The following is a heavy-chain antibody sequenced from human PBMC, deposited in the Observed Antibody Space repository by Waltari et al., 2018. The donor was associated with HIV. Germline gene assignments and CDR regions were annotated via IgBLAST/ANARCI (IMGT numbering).Heavy chain of an antibody. J-gene: IGHJ3*02. Sequence: QVQLLQSGAEVKKPGASVKVSCKASGYTFTAYYIHWVRQAPGQGIELMGWVYPNTGDTNYAQKFQGRVTMARDASIRTVSMELSRLRSDDTAVYYCVRQMTFYDAFDIWGQGTLVTVSA. V-gene: IGHV1-2*02. CDR3: VRQMTFYDAFDI. CDR1: GYTFTAYY. CDR2: VYPNTGDT.